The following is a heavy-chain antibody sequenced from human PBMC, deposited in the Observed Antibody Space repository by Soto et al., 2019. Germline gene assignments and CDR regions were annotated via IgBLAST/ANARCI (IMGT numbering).Heavy chain of an antibody. Sequence: ASVKVSCKASGYTFTSYDINWVRQATGQGLEWMGWMNPNSGNTGYAQKFQGRVTMTRNTSISTAYMELSSLRSEDTAVYYCAREPPYYYGSGSSDYYYMDVWGKGTTVTVSS. V-gene: IGHV1-8*01. CDR3: AREPPYYYGSGSSDYYYMDV. CDR1: GYTFTSYD. J-gene: IGHJ6*03. D-gene: IGHD3-10*01. CDR2: MNPNSGNT.